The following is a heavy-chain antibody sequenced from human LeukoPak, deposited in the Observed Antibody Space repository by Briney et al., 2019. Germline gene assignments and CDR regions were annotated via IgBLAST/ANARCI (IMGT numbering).Heavy chain of an antibody. CDR2: INPNSGGT. J-gene: IGHJ5*02. D-gene: IGHD1-1*01. CDR3: ARPYNWNPRQFDP. Sequence: ASVKVSCKASGYTFTGYYMHWVRQAPGQGLEWMGWINPNSGGTNYAQKFQGRVTMTRDTSISTAYMELSRLRSDDTAVYYCARPYNWNPRQFDPWGQGTLVTVSS. V-gene: IGHV1-2*02. CDR1: GYTFTGYY.